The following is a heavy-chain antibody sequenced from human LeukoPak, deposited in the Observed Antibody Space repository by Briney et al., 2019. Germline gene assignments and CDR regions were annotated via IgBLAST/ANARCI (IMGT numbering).Heavy chain of an antibody. V-gene: IGHV4-39*07. CDR3: ARGGGYDSTIAQNY. J-gene: IGHJ4*02. CDR1: GGSISSSSYY. Sequence: PSETLSLTCTVSGGSISSSSYYWGWIRQPPGKGLEWIGSIYYSGSTNYNPSLKSRVTISVDTSKNQFSLKLSSVTAADTAVYYCARGGGYDSTIAQNYWGQGTLVTVSS. CDR2: IYYSGST. D-gene: IGHD5-12*01.